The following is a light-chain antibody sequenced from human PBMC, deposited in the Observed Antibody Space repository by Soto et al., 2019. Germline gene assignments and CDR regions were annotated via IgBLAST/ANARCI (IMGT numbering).Light chain of an antibody. CDR1: SSDVGSYNL. V-gene: IGLV2-23*01. CDR3: SSYAGSNTVI. Sequence: QSALTQPASVSGSPGQSITISCTGTSSDVGSYNLVSWYQQHPGKAPKLMIHGDTKRPSGVSSRFSGSKSGNTASLTLSGLQAEDEADYYCSSYAGSNTVIFGGGTKVTVL. J-gene: IGLJ2*01. CDR2: GDT.